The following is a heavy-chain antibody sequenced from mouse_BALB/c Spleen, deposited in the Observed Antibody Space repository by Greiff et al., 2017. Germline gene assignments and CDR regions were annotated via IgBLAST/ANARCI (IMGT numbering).Heavy chain of an antibody. V-gene: IGHV14-3*02. J-gene: IGHJ4*01. CDR1: GFNIKDTY. CDR2: IDRANGNT. Sequence: VQLQQSGAELVKPGASVKLSCTAAGFNIKDTYMHWVKQRPEQGLEWIGRIDRANGNTKYDPKFQGKATITADTSSNTAYLQLSSLTTEDTAVYYCARNYGNYDYAMDYWGQGTSVTVSS. CDR3: ARNYGNYDYAMDY. D-gene: IGHD2-1*01.